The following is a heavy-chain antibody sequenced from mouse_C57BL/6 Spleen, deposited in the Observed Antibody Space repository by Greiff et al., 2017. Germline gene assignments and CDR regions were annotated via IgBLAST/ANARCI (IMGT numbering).Heavy chain of an antibody. V-gene: IGHV5-15*01. D-gene: IGHD1-1*01. J-gene: IGHJ3*01. CDR2: ISNLAYSI. Sequence: DVQLQESGGGLVQPGGSLKLSCAASGFTFSDYGMAWVRQAPRKGPEWVAFISNLAYSIYYADTVTGRFTISRGNAKNTLYLEMSSLRSEDTAMYYCARQGYGSSFSWFAYWGQGTLVTVSA. CDR1: GFTFSDYG. CDR3: ARQGYGSSFSWFAY.